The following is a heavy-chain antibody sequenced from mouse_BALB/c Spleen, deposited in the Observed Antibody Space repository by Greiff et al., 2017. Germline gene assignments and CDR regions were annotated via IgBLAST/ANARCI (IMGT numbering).Heavy chain of an antibody. D-gene: IGHD2-2*01. CDR1: GYTFTSYW. CDR2: IYPSDSYT. V-gene: IGHV1-69*02. CDR3: TRCYYGYEGFAY. Sequence: VQLQQPGAELVRPGASVKLSCKASGYTFTSYWINWVKQRPGQGLEWIGNIYPSDSYTNYNQKFKDKATLTVDKSSSTAYMQLSSPTSEDSAVYYCTRCYYGYEGFAYWGQGTLVTVSA. J-gene: IGHJ3*01.